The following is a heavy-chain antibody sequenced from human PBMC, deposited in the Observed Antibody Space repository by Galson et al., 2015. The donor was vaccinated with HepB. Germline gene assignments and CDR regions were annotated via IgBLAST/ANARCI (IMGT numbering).Heavy chain of an antibody. CDR3: ARPYSSGRKEQWFGP. CDR2: INPDSGGT. V-gene: IGHV1-2*02. CDR1: GYAFTGYY. D-gene: IGHD6-19*01. J-gene: IGHJ5*02. Sequence: SVKVSCKASGYAFTGYYIHWVRQAPGQGLEWMGWINPDSGGTNSSQKFQGRVTMTGDTSISTAYMELSGLETDDTAVYYCARPYSSGRKEQWFGPWGQGTLVTVSS.